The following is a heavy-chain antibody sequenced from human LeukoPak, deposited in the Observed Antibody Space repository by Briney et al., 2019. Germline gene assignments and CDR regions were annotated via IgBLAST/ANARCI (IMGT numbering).Heavy chain of an antibody. D-gene: IGHD3-10*01. V-gene: IGHV4-38-2*02. CDR1: GYSISSGDYY. CDR3: ARTYGSGSYGFNYNWFDP. J-gene: IGHJ5*02. Sequence: SETLSLTCTVSGYSISSGDYYWGWIRQPPGKGLEWIGSIFHSGNTYYNPSLKSRVTISVDTSKNQFSLKLSSVTAADTAVYYCARTYGSGSYGFNYNWFDPWGQGTLVTVSS. CDR2: IFHSGNT.